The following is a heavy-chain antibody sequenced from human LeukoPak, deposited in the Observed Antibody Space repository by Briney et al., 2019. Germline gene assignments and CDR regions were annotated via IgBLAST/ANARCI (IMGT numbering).Heavy chain of an antibody. D-gene: IGHD3-22*01. CDR2: IYHSGST. J-gene: IGHJ4*02. Sequence: SQTLSLTCTVSGGSISSSSYYWGWIRQPPGKGLEWIGSIYHSGSTYYNPSLKSRVTISVDTSKNQFSLKLSSVTAADTAVYYCARDSYYYDSSGYYLVVLDYWGQGTLVTVSS. CDR1: GGSISSSSYY. CDR3: ARDSYYYDSSGYYLVVLDY. V-gene: IGHV4-39*07.